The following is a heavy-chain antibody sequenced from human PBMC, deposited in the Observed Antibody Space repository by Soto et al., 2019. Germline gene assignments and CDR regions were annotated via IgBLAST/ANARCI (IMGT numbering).Heavy chain of an antibody. V-gene: IGHV3-23*01. D-gene: IGHD3-10*01. CDR3: AKVTGGRGVNFDY. Sequence: EVQLLESGGGLVQPGGSLRLSCAASGFTFGSYAMSWVRQAPGKGLEWVSAISGSGGSTYYADSVKGRFTISRDNSKNTLYLQMNSLRAEDTAVYYCAKVTGGRGVNFDYWGQLTLVTVSS. CDR2: ISGSGGST. CDR1: GFTFGSYA. J-gene: IGHJ4*02.